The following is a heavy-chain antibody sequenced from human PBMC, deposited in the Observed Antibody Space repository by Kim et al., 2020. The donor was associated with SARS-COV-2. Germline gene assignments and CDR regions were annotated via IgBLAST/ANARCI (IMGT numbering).Heavy chain of an antibody. CDR3: ARLGTGWAIDY. J-gene: IGHJ4*02. D-gene: IGHD7-27*01. V-gene: IGHV3-30*03. Sequence: YGDSVRGPFTIARDNAKNSVDLQMNSLRAEDTAVYYCARLGTGWAIDYWGQGTRVTVSS.